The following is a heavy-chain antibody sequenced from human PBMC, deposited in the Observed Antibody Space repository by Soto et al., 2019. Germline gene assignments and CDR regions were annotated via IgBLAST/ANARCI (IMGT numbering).Heavy chain of an antibody. D-gene: IGHD1-26*01. CDR3: ARHENGGTYPLAY. Sequence: PSETLSLTCTVSGGSISSSSYYWGWIRQPPGKGLEWIGRIYYSGSTYYNPSLRSRVTISVDTSRNQFSLYLNSVTAADTAVYFCARHENGGTYPLAYWGQGTLVTVSS. CDR2: IYYSGST. J-gene: IGHJ4*02. V-gene: IGHV4-39*01. CDR1: GGSISSSSYY.